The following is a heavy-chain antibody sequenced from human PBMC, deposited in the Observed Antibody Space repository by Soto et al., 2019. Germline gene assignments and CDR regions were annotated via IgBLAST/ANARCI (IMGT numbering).Heavy chain of an antibody. V-gene: IGHV6-1*01. D-gene: IGHD5-18*01. CDR1: VKSVSSDIAA. Sequence: SQTPSLTCAMSVKSVSSDIAAWNFIRQSPSRGLEWLGRTYYRSKWYNDYAVSVKSRITINPDTSKNQFSLQLNSVTPEDTAVYYRAREVDSYGAPHFDYWGQGTMVTVSS. CDR3: AREVDSYGAPHFDY. CDR2: TYYRSKWYN. J-gene: IGHJ4*02.